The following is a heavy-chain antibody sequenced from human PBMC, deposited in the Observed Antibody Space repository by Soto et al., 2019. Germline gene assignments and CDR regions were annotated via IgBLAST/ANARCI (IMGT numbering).Heavy chain of an antibody. D-gene: IGHD2-8*01. CDR2: IIPIFGTA. CDR1: GGTFSSDA. J-gene: IGHJ5*02. V-gene: IGHV1-69*13. CDR3: ARDPRVYAIGDNWFDP. Sequence: SVKVSCKASGGTFSSDAISGVRQAPGQGLEWMGGIIPIFGTANYAQKFQGRVTITADESTSTAYLELSSLRSEDTAVYYCARDPRVYAIGDNWFDPWGQGTLVTVSS.